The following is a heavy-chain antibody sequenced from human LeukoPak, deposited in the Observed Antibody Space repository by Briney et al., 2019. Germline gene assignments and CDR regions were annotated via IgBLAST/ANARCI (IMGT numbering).Heavy chain of an antibody. J-gene: IGHJ6*03. CDR1: GGSISNYY. Sequence: SETLSLTCTVSGGSISNYYWNWIRQPPGKGLEWIGHIYFSGSNNYNPSLKSRVTISVDTSKNQFSLKLSSVTTADTAVYYCARGAFYGDYYYYYMDVWGKGTTVTVPS. V-gene: IGHV4-59*01. CDR2: IYFSGSN. D-gene: IGHD4-17*01. CDR3: ARGAFYGDYYYYYMDV.